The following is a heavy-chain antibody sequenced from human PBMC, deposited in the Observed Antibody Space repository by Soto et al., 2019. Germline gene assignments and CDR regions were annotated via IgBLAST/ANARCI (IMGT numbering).Heavy chain of an antibody. D-gene: IGHD3-10*01. V-gene: IGHV1-46*01. Sequence: ASVKVSCKASGYTFTSYYMHWVRQAPGQGLEWMGIINPSGGSTSYAQKFQGRVTMTRDTSTSTVYMELSSLRSEDTAVYYCARGLHYYGSGSFFDYWGQGTLVTVTS. CDR2: INPSGGST. CDR3: ARGLHYYGSGSFFDY. J-gene: IGHJ4*02. CDR1: GYTFTSYY.